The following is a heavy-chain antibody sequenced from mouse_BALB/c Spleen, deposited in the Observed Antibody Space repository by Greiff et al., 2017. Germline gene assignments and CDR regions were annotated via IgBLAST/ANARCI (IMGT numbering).Heavy chain of an antibody. CDR1: GYTFTSYW. V-gene: IGHV1S22*01. J-gene: IGHJ1*01. CDR2: IYPGSGST. CDR3: TRGDGYFDV. D-gene: IGHD2-3*01. Sequence: LQQPGSELVRPGASVKLSCKASGYTFTSYWMHWVKQRPGQGLEWIGNIYPGSGSTNYDEKFKSKATLTVDTSSSTAYMQLSSLTSEDSAVYYCTRGDGYFDVWGAGTTVTVSS.